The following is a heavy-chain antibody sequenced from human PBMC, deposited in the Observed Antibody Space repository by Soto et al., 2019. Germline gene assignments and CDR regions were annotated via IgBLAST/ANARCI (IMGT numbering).Heavy chain of an antibody. CDR2: IYYSGST. J-gene: IGHJ5*02. D-gene: IGHD5-12*01. V-gene: IGHV4-59*01. CDR3: ARGVVATISRVSWFDP. CDR1: GGSISSYY. Sequence: KASETLSLTCTVSGGSISSYYWSWIRQPPGKGLEWIGYIYYSGSTNYNPSLKSRVTISVDTSKNQFSLKLSSVTAADTAVYYCARGVVATISRVSWFDPWGQGTLVTVSS.